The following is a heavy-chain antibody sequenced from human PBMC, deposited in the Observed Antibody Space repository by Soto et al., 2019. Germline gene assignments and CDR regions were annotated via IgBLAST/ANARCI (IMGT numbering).Heavy chain of an antibody. V-gene: IGHV3-74*01. CDR1: GFTFSSSW. CDR2: INSDGTST. J-gene: IGHJ4*02. CDR3: APGRGLPRDY. D-gene: IGHD2-15*01. Sequence: EVQLVESGGGLVQPGGSLRLSCAASGFTFSSSWMHWVRQAPGKGLVWVSRINSDGTSTSYADSVKGRFTISRDNAKNALYLQMTSLRAEDTAVYYCAPGRGLPRDYWGQGTLVTVSS.